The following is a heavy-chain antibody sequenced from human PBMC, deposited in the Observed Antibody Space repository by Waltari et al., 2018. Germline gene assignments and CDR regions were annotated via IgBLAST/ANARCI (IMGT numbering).Heavy chain of an antibody. V-gene: IGHV3-74*01. D-gene: IGHD5-12*01. CDR3: AAVQEMAPDY. J-gene: IGHJ4*02. Sequence: EVQLVESGGGLVQPGGSLRLSCSASGFIFSRHWIPVVRQAPGKGLEWVSRISPDGGDRIYADSVKGRFTISRDNARNTLFLQMSSLRIEDTAIYHCAAVQEMAPDYWGQGTLVTVSS. CDR1: GFIFSRHW. CDR2: ISPDGGDR.